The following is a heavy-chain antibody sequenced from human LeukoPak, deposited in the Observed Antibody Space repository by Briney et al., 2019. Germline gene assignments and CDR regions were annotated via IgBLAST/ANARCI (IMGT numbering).Heavy chain of an antibody. J-gene: IGHJ4*02. CDR2: IYSGGST. D-gene: IGHD3-9*01. Sequence: GGSLRLSCAASGFTVSSNYMSWVRQAPGKGLEWVSVIYSGGSTYYGDSVKGRFTFSRDNSKNTLYLQMHRLRAEATAVYYCAREGTYYHILTAYYRGSFDYWGQGTLVTVSS. V-gene: IGHV3-53*01. CDR1: GFTVSSNY. CDR3: AREGTYYHILTAYYRGSFDY.